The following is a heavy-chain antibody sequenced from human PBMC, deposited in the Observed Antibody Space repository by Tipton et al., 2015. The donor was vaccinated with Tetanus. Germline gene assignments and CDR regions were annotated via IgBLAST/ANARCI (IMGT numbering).Heavy chain of an antibody. J-gene: IGHJ4*02. CDR2: IKQDGSAK. CDR3: ARDSTYLFDY. V-gene: IGHV3-7*01. Sequence: LTCAASGFTFSSYWMSWVRQAPGKGLEWVANIKQDGSAKYYVDSVKGRFTISRDNAKNSLYLQMNSLRAEDTAVYYCARDSTYLFDYWGQGTLVTVSS. D-gene: IGHD2-2*01. CDR1: GFTFSSYW.